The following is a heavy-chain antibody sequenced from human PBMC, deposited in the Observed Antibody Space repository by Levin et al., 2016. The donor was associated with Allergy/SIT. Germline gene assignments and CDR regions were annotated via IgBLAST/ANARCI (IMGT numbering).Heavy chain of an antibody. CDR2: ISSSSSTI. CDR3: AREATDLRTYYYYYGMDV. V-gene: IGHV3-48*01. Sequence: VRQAPGKGLEWVSYISSSSSTIYYADSVKGRFTISRDNAKNSLYLQMNSLRAEDTAVYYCAREATDLRTYYYYYGMDVWGQGTTVTVSS. J-gene: IGHJ6*02. D-gene: IGHD3-3*01.